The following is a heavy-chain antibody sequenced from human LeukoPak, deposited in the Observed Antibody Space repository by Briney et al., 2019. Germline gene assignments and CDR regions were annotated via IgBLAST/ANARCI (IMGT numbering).Heavy chain of an antibody. CDR1: EFTFSNYA. Sequence: GGSLRLSCAASEFTFSNYAMYWVRQAPGRGLEWVALISYDGSMKLYADSVKGRFTISRDNSKNTLYLQMNSLRAEDTAVYYCARAGNTYDFWSGYSGFDYYFDSWGQGTLVTVSS. CDR3: ARAGNTYDFWSGYSGFDYYFDS. D-gene: IGHD3-3*01. V-gene: IGHV3-30-3*01. J-gene: IGHJ4*02. CDR2: ISYDGSMK.